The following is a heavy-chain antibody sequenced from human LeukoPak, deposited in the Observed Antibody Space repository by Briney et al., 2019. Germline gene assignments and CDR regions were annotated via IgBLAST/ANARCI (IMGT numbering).Heavy chain of an antibody. Sequence: GASVKVSCKASGYTFTGYYMHWVRQAPGQGLEWMGWINPNSGGTNYAQKFQGRVTMTRDTSISTAYMELSRLRSDDAAVYYCARVSLAYCGGDCYSGYFDYWGQGTLVTVSS. CDR2: INPNSGGT. D-gene: IGHD2-21*02. V-gene: IGHV1-2*02. CDR1: GYTFTGYY. CDR3: ARVSLAYCGGDCYSGYFDY. J-gene: IGHJ4*02.